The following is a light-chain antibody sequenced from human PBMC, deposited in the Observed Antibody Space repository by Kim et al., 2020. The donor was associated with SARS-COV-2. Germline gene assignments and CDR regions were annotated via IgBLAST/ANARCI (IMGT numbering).Light chain of an antibody. CDR3: LLFYGGAWV. V-gene: IGLV7-43*01. CDR2: NTG. Sequence: QAVVTQEPSLTVSPGGTVTLTCGSGTGAVTSGYYPNWFQQKPGQAPRALIYNTGNKYSWTPARFSGSLLGDKAALPLSNVQPEDEAEYYCLLFYGGAWVFGGGTQLTVL. J-gene: IGLJ3*02. CDR1: TGAVTSGYY.